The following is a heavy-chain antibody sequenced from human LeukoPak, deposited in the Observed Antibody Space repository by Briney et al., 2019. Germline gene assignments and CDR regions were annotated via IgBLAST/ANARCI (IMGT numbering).Heavy chain of an antibody. Sequence: ASVKVSCKASGYTFTGYYMHWVRQAPGQGLEWMGWINPNSGRTNYAQKFQGRVTMTRDTSISTAYMELSRLRPDDTAVYYCARRVAGRGSYYFDYWGQGTLVTVSS. D-gene: IGHD6-19*01. V-gene: IGHV1-2*02. CDR1: GYTFTGYY. CDR2: INPNSGRT. J-gene: IGHJ4*02. CDR3: ARRVAGRGSYYFDY.